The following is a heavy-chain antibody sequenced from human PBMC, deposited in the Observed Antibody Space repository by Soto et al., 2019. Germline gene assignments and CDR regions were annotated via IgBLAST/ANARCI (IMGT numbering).Heavy chain of an antibody. CDR2: FAYEEDEE. CDR3: ATVLGGAFDV. J-gene: IGHJ3*01. CDR1: GYTLTELS. D-gene: IGHD3-16*01. Sequence: QVHLLQSGAEVKKPGASIQVSCKVSGYTLTELSIHWVRQAPGKGLEWMGAFAYEEDEEIFAHKFQGSVTMTEDASTHTAFMRLSGLRSEDTAIYYCATVLGGAFDVWGQGTMVTVSS. V-gene: IGHV1-24*01.